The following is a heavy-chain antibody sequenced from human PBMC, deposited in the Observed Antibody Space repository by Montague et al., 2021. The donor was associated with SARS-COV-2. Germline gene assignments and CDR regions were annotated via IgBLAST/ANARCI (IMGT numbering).Heavy chain of an antibody. D-gene: IGHD2-15*01. V-gene: IGHV4-59*01. CDR2: IYYTGTT. J-gene: IGHJ5*02. CDR1: GASFSNYY. Sequence: SETRSLTCTVSGASFSNYYWSWIRQPPGKGLEWIGYIYYTGTTNYNPPLKSRVTISVDTSKTQFSLKLTSVTAADTAVYYCARDGYCSGGTCYSSGPNWFDPWGQGTLVTVSS. CDR3: ARDGYCSGGTCYSSGPNWFDP.